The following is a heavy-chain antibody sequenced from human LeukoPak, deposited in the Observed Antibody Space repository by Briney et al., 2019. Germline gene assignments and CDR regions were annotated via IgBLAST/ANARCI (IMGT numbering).Heavy chain of an antibody. D-gene: IGHD6-13*01. J-gene: IGHJ5*02. V-gene: IGHV4-59*12. CDR2: IYYSGST. CDR1: GVSISDYY. Sequence: SETLSLTCTVSGVSISDYYWSWIRQPPGKGLEWIGYIYYSGSTNYNPSLKSRVTISVDTSKNQFSLKLSSVTAADTAVYYCARDPSSSWPEGWFDPWGQGTLVTVSS. CDR3: ARDPSSSWPEGWFDP.